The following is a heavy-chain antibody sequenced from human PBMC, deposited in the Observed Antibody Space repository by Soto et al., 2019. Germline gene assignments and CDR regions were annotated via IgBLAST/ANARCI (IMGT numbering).Heavy chain of an antibody. CDR3: AREGITGTSLEGSFDP. J-gene: IGHJ5*02. V-gene: IGHV4-31*03. Sequence: SETLSLTCTVSGGPISSGGYYWSWIRQHPGKGLEWIGYIYYSGSTYYNPSLKSRVTISVDTSKNQFSPKLSSVTAADTAVYYCAREGITGTSLEGSFDPWGQGTLVTVSS. CDR1: GGPISSGGYY. D-gene: IGHD1-7*01. CDR2: IYYSGST.